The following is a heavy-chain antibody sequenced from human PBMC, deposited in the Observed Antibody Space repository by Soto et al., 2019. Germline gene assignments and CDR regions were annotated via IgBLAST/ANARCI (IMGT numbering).Heavy chain of an antibody. J-gene: IGHJ4*02. CDR1: GGSISRSSYD. D-gene: IGHD2-2*01. Sequence: SETLSLTCTRPGGSISRSSYDWGWIRQPPRKGLEWIGSIYYSGSTYYNPSLKSRVTISVDTSKNQFSLKLSSVTAADTAVYYCARHVGGDIVVVPAAMPFDYWGQGTLVTVS. V-gene: IGHV4-39*01. CDR2: IYYSGST. CDR3: ARHVGGDIVVVPAAMPFDY.